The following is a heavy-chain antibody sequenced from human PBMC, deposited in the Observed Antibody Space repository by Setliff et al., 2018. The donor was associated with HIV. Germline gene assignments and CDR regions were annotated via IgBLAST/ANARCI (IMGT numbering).Heavy chain of an antibody. CDR3: ASVRRGNYYAPPDRRFDP. V-gene: IGHV4-39*01. CDR2: INHYGRG. J-gene: IGHJ5*02. Sequence: SETLSLTCTVSGGSISSSHYYWSWIRLPPGKGLEWIGEINHYGRGNYNPSRKSRVTISVDTSKNQFSLRLTSVTAADTAVSYCASVRRGNYYAPPDRRFDPWRQGTLVTVSS. D-gene: IGHD1-26*01. CDR1: GGSISSSHYY.